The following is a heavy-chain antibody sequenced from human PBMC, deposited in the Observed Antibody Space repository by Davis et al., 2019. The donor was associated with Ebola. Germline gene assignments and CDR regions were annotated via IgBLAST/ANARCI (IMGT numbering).Heavy chain of an antibody. Sequence: SVKVSCKASGGTFSSYAISWVRQAPGKGLEWMGGFDPEDGETIYAQKFQGRVTMTRDTSTSTVYMELSSLRSEDTAVYYCARGVYGSGSYYSLDYWGQGTLVTVSS. V-gene: IGHV1-69*10. CDR2: FDPEDGET. CDR3: ARGVYGSGSYYSLDY. J-gene: IGHJ4*02. D-gene: IGHD3-10*01. CDR1: GGTFSSYA.